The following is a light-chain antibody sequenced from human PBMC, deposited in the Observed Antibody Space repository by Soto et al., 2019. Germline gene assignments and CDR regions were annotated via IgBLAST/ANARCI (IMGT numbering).Light chain of an antibody. J-gene: IGKJ1*01. CDR2: KAA. CDR3: QQYNSYWT. Sequence: DIQMTQSPSTLSASVGDRVTITCRASQSISSWLAWYQQKPGKAPKLLIYKAASLESGVPSRFSGGGSGTEFTLTISSLQPDVFASYYCQQYNSYWTFGQGTKVQIK. CDR1: QSISSW. V-gene: IGKV1-5*03.